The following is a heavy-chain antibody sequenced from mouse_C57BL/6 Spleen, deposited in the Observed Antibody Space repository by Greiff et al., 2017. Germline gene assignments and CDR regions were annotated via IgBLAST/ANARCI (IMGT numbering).Heavy chain of an antibody. D-gene: IGHD2-3*01. CDR1: GYTFTSYW. CDR2: IYPGSGST. V-gene: IGHV1-55*01. J-gene: IGHJ2*01. CDR3: ARRGWLQGHVYFDY. Sequence: QVQLHQPGAELVKPGASVKMSCKASGYTFTSYWITWVKQRPGQGLEWIGDIYPGSGSTNYNEKFKSKATLTVDTSSSTAYMQLSSLTSEDSAVYDCARRGWLQGHVYFDYWGQGTTLTVSS.